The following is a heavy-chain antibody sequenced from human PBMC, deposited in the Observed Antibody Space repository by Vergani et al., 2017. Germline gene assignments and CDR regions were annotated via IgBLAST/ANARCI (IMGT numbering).Heavy chain of an antibody. CDR3: ARCGLGPEGSSWSYYYYYYYMDV. J-gene: IGHJ6*03. CDR2: ISSSGSTI. V-gene: IGHV3-11*01. D-gene: IGHD6-13*01. CDR1: GFTFRDYY. Sequence: VQLEESGGGLVLPGRSLRLSCAASGFTFRDYYMSWIRQAPGKGLEWVSYISSSGSTIYYADSVKGRFTISRDNAKNSLYLQMNSLRAEDTAVYYCARCGLGPEGSSWSYYYYYYYMDVWGKWTTVTVSS.